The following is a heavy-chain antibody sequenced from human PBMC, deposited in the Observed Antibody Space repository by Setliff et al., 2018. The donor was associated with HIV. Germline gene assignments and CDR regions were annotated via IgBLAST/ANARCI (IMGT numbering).Heavy chain of an antibody. CDR3: ARETYYHTWGGFFYYMDV. J-gene: IGHJ6*03. V-gene: IGHV3-64*02. Sequence: PGGSLRLSCAASGFTFSSYALHWVRQAPGKGLEYVSAISSDGETTYYADSVKGRFTISRDNSKNTLYLQMGSLRPEDMAVYYCARETYYHTWGGFFYYMDVWGKGTTVTVSS. CDR1: GFTFSSYA. D-gene: IGHD3-3*01. CDR2: ISSDGETT.